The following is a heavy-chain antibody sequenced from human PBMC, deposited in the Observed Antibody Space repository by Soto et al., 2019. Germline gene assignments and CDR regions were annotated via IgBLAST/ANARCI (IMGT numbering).Heavy chain of an antibody. V-gene: IGHV3-74*01. D-gene: IGHD5-18*01. CDR1: GFTFSTYW. CDR3: AREPGYSYGLYYFDY. Sequence: PGGTLRFPCPASGFTFSTYWMHWVRQAPGKGLVWVSRINSDSSITSYSLSLKGRFTISRDNAKNTLYLQINSLRAADTAVYYCAREPGYSYGLYYFDYWGQGTLVTGSS. CDR2: INSDSSIT. J-gene: IGHJ4*02.